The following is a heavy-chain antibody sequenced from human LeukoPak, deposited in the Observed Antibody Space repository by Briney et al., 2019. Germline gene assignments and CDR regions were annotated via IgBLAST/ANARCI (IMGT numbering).Heavy chain of an antibody. CDR2: ISGSGSGT. Sequence: GGSLRLSCAASGFTFSTYAMNWVRQAPGKGLEWVSGISGSGSGTYYADSVKGRFTISRDNSRNTVYLQMSSLGAEDTAVYYCARDRSGGAVDYWGQGTLVTVSS. J-gene: IGHJ4*02. CDR1: GFTFSTYA. D-gene: IGHD3-16*01. V-gene: IGHV3-23*01. CDR3: ARDRSGGAVDY.